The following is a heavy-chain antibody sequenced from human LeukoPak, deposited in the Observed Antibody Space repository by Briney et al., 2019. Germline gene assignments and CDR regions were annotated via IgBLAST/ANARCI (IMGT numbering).Heavy chain of an antibody. CDR2: INPNSGGT. V-gene: IGHV1-2*02. J-gene: IGHJ5*02. CDR1: GYTFTGYH. Sequence: ASVKVSCKASGYTFTGYHMHWVRQAPGQGLEWMGWINPNSGGTNYAQKFQGRVTMTRDTSISTAYMELSRLRSDDTAVYYCARAKSYCSSTSCQHLDPWGQGTLVTVSS. D-gene: IGHD2-2*01. CDR3: ARAKSYCSSTSCQHLDP.